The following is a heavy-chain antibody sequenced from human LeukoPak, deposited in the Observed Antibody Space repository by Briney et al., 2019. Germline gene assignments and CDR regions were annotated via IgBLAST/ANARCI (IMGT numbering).Heavy chain of an antibody. Sequence: GGSLRLSCAASGFSFNNYAVSWVRQAPGKGLEWVSAISTTGGSTYYADSVKGRFTVSRDNSENTLSLQMDSLRVEDTALYYCAKDWTTVVTPKGYYFDSWGQGTLVTVSS. CDR2: ISTTGGST. CDR3: AKDWTTVVTPKGYYFDS. CDR1: GFSFNNYA. J-gene: IGHJ4*02. V-gene: IGHV3-23*01. D-gene: IGHD4-23*01.